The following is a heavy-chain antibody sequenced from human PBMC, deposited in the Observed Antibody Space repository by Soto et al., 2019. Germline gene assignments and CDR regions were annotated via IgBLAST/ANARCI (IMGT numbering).Heavy chain of an antibody. CDR1: GGTFSSYA. CDR3: ARVRGSSFWLFDDY. D-gene: IGHD3-9*01. V-gene: IGHV1-69*01. CDR2: IIPIFGTA. Sequence: QVQLVQSGAEVKKPGSSVKVSCKASGGTFSSYAISWVRQAPGQGLEWMGGIIPIFGTANYAQKFQGRVTIAADESTSTAYMGLSSVRSEDTAVYYWARVRGSSFWLFDDYWGQGTLVTVSS. J-gene: IGHJ4*02.